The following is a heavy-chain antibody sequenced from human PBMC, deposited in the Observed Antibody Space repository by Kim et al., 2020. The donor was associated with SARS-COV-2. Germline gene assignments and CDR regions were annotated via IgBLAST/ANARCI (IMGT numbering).Heavy chain of an antibody. Sequence: GESLKISCKGSGYSFTSYWISWVRQMPGKGLEWMGRIDPSDSYTNYSPSFQGHVTISADKSISTAYLQWSSLKASDTAMYYCARLGALWFGELLTYYFDYGGQGTLVTVSS. CDR3: ARLGALWFGELLTYYFDY. D-gene: IGHD3-10*01. CDR1: GYSFTSYW. CDR2: IDPSDSYT. J-gene: IGHJ4*02. V-gene: IGHV5-10-1*01.